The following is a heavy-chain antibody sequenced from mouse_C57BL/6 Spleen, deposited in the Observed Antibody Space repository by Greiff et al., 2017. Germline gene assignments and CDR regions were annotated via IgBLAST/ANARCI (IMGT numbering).Heavy chain of an antibody. D-gene: IGHD2-4*01. J-gene: IGHJ4*01. CDR3: ARHGGGYYDYDRYAMDY. CDR2: FYPGSGSI. V-gene: IGHV1-62-2*01. CDR1: GYTFTEYT. Sequence: QVQLQQSGAELVKPGASVKLSCKASGYTFTEYTIHWVKQRSGQGLEWIGWFYPGSGSIKYNEKFKDKATLTADKSSSTVYMELSRLKSEDSAVYFGARHGGGYYDYDRYAMDYWGKGTSVTVSS.